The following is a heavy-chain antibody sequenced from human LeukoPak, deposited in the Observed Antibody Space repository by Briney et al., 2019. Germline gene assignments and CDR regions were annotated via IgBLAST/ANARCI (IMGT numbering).Heavy chain of an antibody. J-gene: IGHJ1*01. CDR3: ARGYCSGGSCYPAEYFQH. V-gene: IGHV4-34*01. Sequence: SETLSLTCAVYGGSFSGYYWSRIRQPPGKGLEWIGEINHSGSTNYNPSPKSRVTISVDTSKNQFSLKLSSVTAADTAVYYCARGYCSGGSCYPAEYFQHWGQGTLVTVSS. CDR2: INHSGST. CDR1: GGSFSGYY. D-gene: IGHD2-15*01.